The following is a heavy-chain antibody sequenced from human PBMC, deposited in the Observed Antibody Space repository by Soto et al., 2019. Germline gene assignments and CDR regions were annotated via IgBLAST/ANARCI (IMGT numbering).Heavy chain of an antibody. J-gene: IGHJ6*02. CDR1: GGSISSSSYY. D-gene: IGHD6-13*01. CDR2: IYYSGST. CDR3: ARTAFPGSSSGHYYGRDV. V-gene: IGHV4-39*01. Sequence: SETLSLTCTVSGGSISSSSYYWGWIRQPPGKGLEWIGSIYYSGSTYYNPSLKSRVTISVDTSKNQFSLKLSSVTAADTAVYYCARTAFPGSSSGHYYGRDVGGQGTTVTVSS.